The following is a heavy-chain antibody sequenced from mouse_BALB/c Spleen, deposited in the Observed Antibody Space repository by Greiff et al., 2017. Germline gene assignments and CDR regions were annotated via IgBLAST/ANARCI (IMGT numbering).Heavy chain of an antibody. J-gene: IGHJ2*01. CDR3: TREDYDYYFED. V-gene: IGHV1-5*01. CDR1: GYTFTSYW. CDR2: IYPGNSDT. D-gene: IGHD2-4*01. Sequence: EVQLQQSGTVLARPGASVKMSCKASGYTFTSYWMHWVKQRPGQGLEWIGAIYPGNSDTSYNQKFKGKAKLTAVTSTSTAYMELSSLTNEDSAVYYCTREDYDYYFEDWGEGTTLTVSS.